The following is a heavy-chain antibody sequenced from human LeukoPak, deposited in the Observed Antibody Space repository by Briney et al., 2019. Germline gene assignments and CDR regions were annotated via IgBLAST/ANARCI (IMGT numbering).Heavy chain of an antibody. CDR3: ARQEYCSGGSCYSWFDP. CDR1: GYSINNYW. V-gene: IGHV5-51*01. CDR2: IYPADSDI. D-gene: IGHD2-15*01. Sequence: GESLKISCKGSGYSINNYWIGWVRQMPGKGLEWMGIIYPADSDIRYSPSFQGQVTISADKSISTAYLQWSSLKASDTAMYYCARQEYCSGGSCYSWFDPWGQGTLVIVSS. J-gene: IGHJ5*02.